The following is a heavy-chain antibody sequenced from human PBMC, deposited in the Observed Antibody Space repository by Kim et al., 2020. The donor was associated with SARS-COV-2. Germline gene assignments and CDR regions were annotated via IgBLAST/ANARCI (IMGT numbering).Heavy chain of an antibody. Sequence: ASVKVSYMASGYTFTTYAIQWVRQAPGQGLEWLGWINPTRGNTKYSDTFQGRITITRDTSARTAYMELSSLRPEDTAVYYCARSVAIMPPGMDVWGQGTTVTVSS. CDR3: ARSVAIMPPGMDV. V-gene: IGHV1-3*01. D-gene: IGHD2-21*01. CDR2: INPTRGNT. J-gene: IGHJ6*02. CDR1: GYTFTTYA.